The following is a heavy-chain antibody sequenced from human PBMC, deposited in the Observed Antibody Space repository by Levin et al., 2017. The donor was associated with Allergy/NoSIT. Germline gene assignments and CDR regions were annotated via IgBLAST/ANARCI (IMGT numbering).Heavy chain of an antibody. Sequence: SETLSLTCAVSGGSISSSNWWSWVRQPPGKGLEWIGEIYHSGSTNYNPSLKSRVTISVDKSKNQFSLKLSSVTAADTAVYYCARVLMVVAATTTSNWFDPWGQGTLVTVSS. CDR3: ARVLMVVAATTTSNWFDP. V-gene: IGHV4-4*02. CDR1: GGSISSSNW. CDR2: IYHSGST. D-gene: IGHD2-15*01. J-gene: IGHJ5*02.